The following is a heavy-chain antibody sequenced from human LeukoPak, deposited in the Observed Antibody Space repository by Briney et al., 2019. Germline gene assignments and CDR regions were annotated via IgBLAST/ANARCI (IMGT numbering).Heavy chain of an antibody. V-gene: IGHV3-9*01. CDR2: ISWNSGSI. CDR1: GFTFDDYA. J-gene: IGHJ4*02. D-gene: IGHD6-13*01. CDR3: AKELAAAGPFDY. Sequence: PGGSLRLSCAASGFTFDDYAMHWVRQAPGKGLEWVSGISWNSGSIGYADSVKGRFTISRDNAKNSLYLQMNSLRAEDTALYYCAKELAAAGPFDYWGQGTLVTVSS.